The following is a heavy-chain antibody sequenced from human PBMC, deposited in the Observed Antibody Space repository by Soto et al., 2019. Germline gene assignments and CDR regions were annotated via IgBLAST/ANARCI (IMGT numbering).Heavy chain of an antibody. CDR2: ISSSGSTI. Sequence: PGGSLRLSCAASGFTFSSYEMNWVRQAPGKGLEWVSYISSSGSTIYYADSVKGRFTISRDNAKNSLYLQMNALRHEDTAVYFCARDSGWPILNFDNWGQGTPVTVSS. CDR1: GFTFSSYE. CDR3: ARDSGWPILNFDN. V-gene: IGHV3-48*03. D-gene: IGHD3-10*01. J-gene: IGHJ4*02.